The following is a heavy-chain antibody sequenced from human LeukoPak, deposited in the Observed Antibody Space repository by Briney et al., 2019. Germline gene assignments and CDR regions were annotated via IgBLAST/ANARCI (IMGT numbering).Heavy chain of an antibody. J-gene: IGHJ5*02. V-gene: IGHV1-2*02. CDR1: GYSFTNYY. D-gene: IGHD3-3*01. CDR3: ARDVIIGVPITGSWFGP. Sequence: ASVKVSCKASGYSFTNYYIHWVRQAPGQGLEWMGWINPNSGGTNYAQKFQGRVTMSRDTSISTAYMELSRLTSDDTAVYYCARDVIIGVPITGSWFGPWGQGTLVTVSS. CDR2: INPNSGGT.